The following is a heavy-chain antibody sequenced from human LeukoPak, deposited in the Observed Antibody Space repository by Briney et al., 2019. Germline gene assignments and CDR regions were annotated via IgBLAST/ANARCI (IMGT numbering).Heavy chain of an antibody. Sequence: PSETLSLTCTVSDGSISSSSRYWGWIRQPPGKGLEWIGSFYYSGDTYYNPSLKSRLTMSADTSKNQLSLKLSSVAAADTAVYYCARFGVLIRSSDVWGKGTTVTVSS. V-gene: IGHV4-39*01. J-gene: IGHJ6*04. CDR2: FYYSGDT. D-gene: IGHD3-3*01. CDR3: ARFGVLIRSSDV. CDR1: DGSISSSSRY.